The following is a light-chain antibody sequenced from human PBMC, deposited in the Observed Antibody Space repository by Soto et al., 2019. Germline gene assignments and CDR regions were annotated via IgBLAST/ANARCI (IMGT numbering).Light chain of an antibody. CDR1: HSVGSN. Sequence: EVVLTQSPATLSVSAGERATLSCRVSHSVGSNLGWYQQKPGQAPRLLIFGASTRATGIPARVSGCGSGTEFTLTISSLQSEDSAIYYCHQYENWLPFTVGQGKRLES. J-gene: IGKJ5*01. CDR3: HQYENWLPFT. V-gene: IGKV3-15*01. CDR2: GAS.